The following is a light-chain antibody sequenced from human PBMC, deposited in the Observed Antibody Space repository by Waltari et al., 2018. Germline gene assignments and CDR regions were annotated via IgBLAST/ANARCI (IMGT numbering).Light chain of an antibody. V-gene: IGLV2-14*01. Sequence: QSAPTQPPSVSGSPGQSVTISCAGSSSDVGGYNYVSWYQQHPGKAPNLMIYGVRNRPSGVSGRFSGSKSGNTASLTISGLQAEDEADYYCCSYTTSRTLVFGGVTRLTVL. CDR3: CSYTTSRTLV. J-gene: IGLJ2*01. CDR1: SSDVGGYNY. CDR2: GVR.